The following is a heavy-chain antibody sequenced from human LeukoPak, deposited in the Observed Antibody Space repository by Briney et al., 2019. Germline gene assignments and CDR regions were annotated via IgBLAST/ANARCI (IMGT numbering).Heavy chain of an antibody. D-gene: IGHD3-9*01. CDR2: ISAYNGNT. J-gene: IGHJ4*02. CDR1: GYTFTSYG. Sequence: GASVKVSCKASGYTFTSYGISWVRQAPGQGLEWMGWISAYNGNTNYAQKLQGRVAMTTDTSTSTAYMELRSLRSDDTAVYYCARDPDYDILTGYSPDFWGQGTLVTVSS. V-gene: IGHV1-18*01. CDR3: ARDPDYDILTGYSPDF.